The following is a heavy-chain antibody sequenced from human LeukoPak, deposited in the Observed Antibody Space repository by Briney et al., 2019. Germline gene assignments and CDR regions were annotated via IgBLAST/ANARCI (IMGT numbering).Heavy chain of an antibody. V-gene: IGHV3-30*04. CDR3: ARDWGKWELLLYY. D-gene: IGHD1-26*01. Sequence: GRSLRLSCAASGLTFSSYAMRWVRRAPGKGLEWVAVISYDGSNKYYADSVKGRFTISRDNSKNTLYLQMNSLRAEDTAVYYCARDWGKWELLLYYWGQGTLVTVSS. CDR2: ISYDGSNK. J-gene: IGHJ4*02. CDR1: GLTFSSYA.